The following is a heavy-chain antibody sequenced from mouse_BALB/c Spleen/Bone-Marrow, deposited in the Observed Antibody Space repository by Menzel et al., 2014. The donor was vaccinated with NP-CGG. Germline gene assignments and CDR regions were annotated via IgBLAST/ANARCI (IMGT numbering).Heavy chain of an antibody. Sequence: VKLQESGAELVRPGASVKLSCKASGYTFTSYWMNWVKQRPEQGLEWIGRIDPYDSETHYNQKFKDKAILTVDKSSSTAYMQLNRLTSEDSAVYYCARGFYGSSYDWFAYWAQGSLVTVSA. J-gene: IGHJ3*01. CDR2: IDPYDSET. CDR3: ARGFYGSSYDWFAY. D-gene: IGHD1-1*01. CDR1: GYTFTSYW. V-gene: IGHV1-74*04.